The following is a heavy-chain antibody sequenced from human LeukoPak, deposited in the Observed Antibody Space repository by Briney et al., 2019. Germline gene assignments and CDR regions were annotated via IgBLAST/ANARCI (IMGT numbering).Heavy chain of an antibody. CDR2: ITSGSSHI. Sequence: PGGSLRLSCAASGFTFSSYSMNWVRQTPGQGLEWVSSITSGSSHIYYADSVKGRFTISRDNSKNTLYLQMNSLRAEDTAVYYCARVFSGSSWSAEYFQHWGQGTLVTVSS. CDR3: ARVFSGSSWSAEYFQH. D-gene: IGHD6-13*01. J-gene: IGHJ1*01. CDR1: GFTFSSYS. V-gene: IGHV3-21*01.